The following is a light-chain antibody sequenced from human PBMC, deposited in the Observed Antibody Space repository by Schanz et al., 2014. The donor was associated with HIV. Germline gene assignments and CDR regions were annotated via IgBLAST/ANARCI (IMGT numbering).Light chain of an antibody. CDR2: DDN. CDR3: AVWDNTLSSVI. J-gene: IGLJ2*01. CDR1: SSDIGDNY. V-gene: IGLV1-51*01. Sequence: QSVLTQPPSVSAAPXXKVTISCSGXSSDIGDNYVSWYQHLPGTAPTLLIYDDNKRPSGIPDRFSGSKSGASATLDITGLQTGDEANYYCAVWDNTLSSVICGGGTKLTVL.